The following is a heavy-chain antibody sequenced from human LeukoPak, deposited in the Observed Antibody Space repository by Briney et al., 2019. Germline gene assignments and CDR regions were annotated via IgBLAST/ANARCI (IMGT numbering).Heavy chain of an antibody. CDR1: GYTFTGYY. J-gene: IGHJ4*02. D-gene: IGHD6-13*01. CDR2: VNPNSGGT. V-gene: IGHV1-2*02. Sequence: ASVKVSCKASGYTFTGYYMHWVRQAPGQGLEWMGWVNPNSGGTRYAQRFHDRVTMTRDTSITTAYMELSRLRSDDTAVYFCARGRLEAAATDDYWGQGTLVTVSS. CDR3: ARGRLEAAATDDY.